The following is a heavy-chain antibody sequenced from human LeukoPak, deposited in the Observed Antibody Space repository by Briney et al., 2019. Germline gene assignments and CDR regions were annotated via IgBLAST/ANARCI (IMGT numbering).Heavy chain of an antibody. D-gene: IGHD3-3*01. J-gene: IGHJ6*02. CDR1: GGAFRSSA. Sequence: SVKVSCKASGGAFRSSAISWVRQAPGQGLEWMGGINPIFRTSNYAQKFEGKVTITADESTSTAYMELSSLKSEDTAVYYCARGGGIFGVLTTAHYYGMDVWGQGTTVIVAS. CDR2: INPIFRTS. CDR3: ARGGGIFGVLTTAHYYGMDV. V-gene: IGHV1-69*13.